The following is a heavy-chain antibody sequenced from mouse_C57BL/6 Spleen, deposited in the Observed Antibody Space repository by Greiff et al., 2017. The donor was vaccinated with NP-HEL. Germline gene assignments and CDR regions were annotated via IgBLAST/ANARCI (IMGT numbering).Heavy chain of an antibody. D-gene: IGHD2-1*01. CDR3: ARQGGYYGNYWYFDV. J-gene: IGHJ1*03. V-gene: IGHV2-6-1*01. CDR1: GFSLTSYG. CDR2: IWSDGST. Sequence: QVQLKQSGPGLVAPSQSLSITCTVSGFSLTSYGVHWVRQPPGKGLEWLVVIWSDGSTTYNSALKSRLSISKDNSKSQVFLKMNSLQTDDTAMYYCARQGGYYGNYWYFDVWGTGTTVTVSS.